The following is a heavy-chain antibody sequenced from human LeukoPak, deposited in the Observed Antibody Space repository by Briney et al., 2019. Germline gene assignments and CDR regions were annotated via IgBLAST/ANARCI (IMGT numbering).Heavy chain of an antibody. CDR3: ARVGITIFGVRVDP. D-gene: IGHD3-3*01. CDR2: IYYSGST. V-gene: IGHV4-59*01. J-gene: IGHJ5*02. CDR1: GGSISSYC. Sequence: SETLSLTCTVSGGSISSYCWSWIRQPPGKGLEWIGYIYYSGSTNYNPSLKSRVTISVDTSKNQFPLKLSSVTAADTAVYYCARVGITIFGVRVDPWGQGTLVTVSS.